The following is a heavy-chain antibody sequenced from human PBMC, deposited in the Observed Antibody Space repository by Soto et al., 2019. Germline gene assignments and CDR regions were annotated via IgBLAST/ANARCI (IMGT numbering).Heavy chain of an antibody. D-gene: IGHD2-2*01. J-gene: IGHJ4*02. CDR2: ISGSGGST. V-gene: IGHV3-23*01. CDR1: GFTFSSYA. Sequence: WGSLRLSCAASGFTFSSYAMSWVRQAPGKGLEWVSAISGSGGSTYYADSVKGRFTISRDNSKNTVYLQMNSLRAEDTAVYYCAKGVVPAAHLDYWGQGALVTVSS. CDR3: AKGVVPAAHLDY.